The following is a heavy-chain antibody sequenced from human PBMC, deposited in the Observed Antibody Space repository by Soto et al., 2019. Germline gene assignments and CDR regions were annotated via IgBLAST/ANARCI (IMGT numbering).Heavy chain of an antibody. J-gene: IGHJ4*02. CDR1: GFTFSSYA. CDR2: ISGSGGST. V-gene: IGHV3-23*01. CDR3: AKYGHYDYVWGSYPSGY. Sequence: GGSLRLSCAASGFTFSSYAMSWVRQAPGKGLEWVSAISGSGGSTYYVDSVKGRFTISRDNSKNTLYLQMNSLRAEDTAVYYCAKYGHYDYVWGSYPSGYWGQGTLVTVSS. D-gene: IGHD3-16*02.